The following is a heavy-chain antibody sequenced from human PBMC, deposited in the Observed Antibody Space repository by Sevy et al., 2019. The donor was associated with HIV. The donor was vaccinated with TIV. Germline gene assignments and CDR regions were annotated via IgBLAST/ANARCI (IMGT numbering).Heavy chain of an antibody. V-gene: IGHV3-30*02. D-gene: IGHD3-3*01. Sequence: GGSLRLSCAASGFTFSSYGMHWVRQAPGKGLEWVASIRYDGSNKYYADSVKGRFTISRDNSKNTLYLQMNSLRAEDTAVYYCAKDITIFGVVIIYLFDYWGQGTLVTVSS. CDR1: GFTFSSYG. CDR3: AKDITIFGVVIIYLFDY. J-gene: IGHJ4*02. CDR2: IRYDGSNK.